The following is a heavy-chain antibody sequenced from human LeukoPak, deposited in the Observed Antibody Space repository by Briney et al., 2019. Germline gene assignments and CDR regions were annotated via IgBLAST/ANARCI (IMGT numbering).Heavy chain of an antibody. CDR2: IIPIFGTA. V-gene: IGHV1-69*05. CDR1: GGTFSSYA. Sequence: ASVKVSCKASGGTFSSYAISWVRQAPRQGLEWMGGIIPIFGTANYAQKFQGRVTITTDESTSTAYMELSSLRSEDTAVYYCARVSFGGYSYGYFDYWGQGTLVTVSS. D-gene: IGHD5-18*01. J-gene: IGHJ4*02. CDR3: ARVSFGGYSYGYFDY.